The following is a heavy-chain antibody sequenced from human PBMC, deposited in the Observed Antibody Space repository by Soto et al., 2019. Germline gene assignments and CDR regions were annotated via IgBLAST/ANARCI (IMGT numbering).Heavy chain of an antibody. V-gene: IGHV1-69*01. CDR3: VHRRDGYNSAFFDY. D-gene: IGHD5-12*01. CDR2: IIRIFHTP. J-gene: IGHJ4*02. Sequence: QVQLVQSGAEVKKPGSSVKVSCKASGGTFSSYAFSWVRQAPGQGLEWMRGIIRIFHTPTYAQKFQGRVTITADESTSTAYMELISLRSDDTAVYYCVHRRDGYNSAFFDYWGQGTLVTVSS. CDR1: GGTFSSYA.